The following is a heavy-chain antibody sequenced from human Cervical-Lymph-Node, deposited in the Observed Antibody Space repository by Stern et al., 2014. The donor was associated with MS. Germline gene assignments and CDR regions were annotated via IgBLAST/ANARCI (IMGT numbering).Heavy chain of an antibody. CDR1: GDSISSYY. CDR2: IYYSGIT. Sequence: QVQLQESGPGLVKPSETLSLTCTISGDSISSYYWNWIRQSPGKGLEWIGYIYYSGITNYYPSLKSRVTISVDMSKNQFSLQLTSVTAADTAVYFCARWDRVMVRPNFYYYGMDVWGQGTTFIVSS. V-gene: IGHV4-59*01. J-gene: IGHJ6*02. D-gene: IGHD5-18*01. CDR3: ARWDRVMVRPNFYYYGMDV.